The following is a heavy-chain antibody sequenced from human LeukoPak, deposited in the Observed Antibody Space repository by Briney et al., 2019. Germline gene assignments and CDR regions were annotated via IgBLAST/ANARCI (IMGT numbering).Heavy chain of an antibody. V-gene: IGHV3-74*01. Sequence: GGSLRLSCAASGFIFSFYCMHWVRQAPGKGPMWVSRICPDGTGISYADSVKARFTTSRDNAKNTVYLQMNSLREEDTAVYYWVRDFRSADYWGQGTLVTVSS. CDR2: ICPDGTGI. J-gene: IGHJ4*02. CDR3: VRDFRSADY. CDR1: GFIFSFYC.